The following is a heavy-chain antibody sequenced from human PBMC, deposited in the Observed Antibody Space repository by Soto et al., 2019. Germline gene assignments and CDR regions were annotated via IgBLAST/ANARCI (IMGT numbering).Heavy chain of an antibody. CDR1: GGSISSYY. V-gene: IGHV4-59*01. J-gene: IGHJ4*02. D-gene: IGHD6-13*01. Sequence: PSETLSLTCTVSGGSISSYYWSWIRQPPGKGLEWIGYIYYSGSTNYNPSLKSRVNISVDTSKNQFSLKLSSVTAADTAVYYCARGAPAYSSSWWAPYYFDYWGQGTLVTVSS. CDR2: IYYSGST. CDR3: ARGAPAYSSSWWAPYYFDY.